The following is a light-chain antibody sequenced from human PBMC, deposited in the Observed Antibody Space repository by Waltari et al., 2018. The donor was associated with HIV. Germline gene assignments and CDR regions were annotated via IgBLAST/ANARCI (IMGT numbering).Light chain of an antibody. J-gene: IGLJ3*02. CDR1: SSDVGGSKY. CDR3: NSYAGSNNWV. CDR2: EVN. V-gene: IGLV2-8*01. Sequence: QSALTQPPSASGSPGQSVTIPCTGTSSDVGGSKYVPWYQQHPGKAPNLMIYEVNKRPSGVPDRFSGSKSANTASLTVSGLQADDEADYYCNSYAGSNNWVFGGGTKLTVL.